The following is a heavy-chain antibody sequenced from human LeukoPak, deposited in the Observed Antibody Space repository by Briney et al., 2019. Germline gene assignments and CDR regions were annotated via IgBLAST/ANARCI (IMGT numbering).Heavy chain of an antibody. CDR3: AKDYNRYYDYVWGSYPSGPDY. Sequence: GGSLRLSCAASGFTFSSYAMSWVRQAPGKGLEWVSAISGSGGSTYYADSVKGRFTISRDNSKNTLYLQMNSLRVEDTAVYYCAKDYNRYYDYVWGSYPSGPDYWGQGTLVTVSS. CDR2: ISGSGGST. D-gene: IGHD3-16*02. CDR1: GFTFSSYA. J-gene: IGHJ4*02. V-gene: IGHV3-23*01.